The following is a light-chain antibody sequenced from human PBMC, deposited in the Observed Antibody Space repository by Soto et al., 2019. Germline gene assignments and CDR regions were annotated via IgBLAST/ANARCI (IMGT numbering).Light chain of an antibody. V-gene: IGLV2-8*01. CDR1: SSDVGGYNY. CDR2: EVT. Sequence: QSALTQPPSASGSLGQSVTISCTGTSSDVGGYNYVSWHQQHPGKAPKVMIYEVTKRPPGVPDRFSGSKSGNTASLTVSGLQAADEGDYYCSTFAGGINNLLLGGGTQLTVL. CDR3: STFAGGINNLL. J-gene: IGLJ2*01.